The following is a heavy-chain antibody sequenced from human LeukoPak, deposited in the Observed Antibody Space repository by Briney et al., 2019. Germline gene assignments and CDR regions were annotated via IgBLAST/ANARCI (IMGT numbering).Heavy chain of an antibody. CDR2: IRPSGDNT. V-gene: IGHV3-23*01. J-gene: IGHJ4*02. CDR1: GFTFSSYD. CDR3: AKGGLRLVRGPPRWYFDY. Sequence: GGSLRLSCAASGFTFSSYDMTWVRQAPGRGLEWVSSIRPSGDNTYYGDSVKGRFTISRDNSKNTLYLQMNSLRAEDTAVYYCAKGGLRLVRGPPRWYFDYWGQGTLVTVSS. D-gene: IGHD6-19*01.